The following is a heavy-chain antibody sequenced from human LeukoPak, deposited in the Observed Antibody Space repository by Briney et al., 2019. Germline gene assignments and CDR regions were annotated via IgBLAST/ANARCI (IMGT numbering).Heavy chain of an antibody. CDR2: ISSSSSYI. Sequence: PGGSLRLYCAASGFTFSSYSMNWVRQAPGRGLEWVSSISSSSSYIYYADSVKGRFTISRDNAKNSLYLQMKSLRAEDTAVYYCARDGTGSDAFDIWGQGTMVTVSS. CDR1: GFTFSSYS. CDR3: ARDGTGSDAFDI. V-gene: IGHV3-21*01. J-gene: IGHJ3*02. D-gene: IGHD1-1*01.